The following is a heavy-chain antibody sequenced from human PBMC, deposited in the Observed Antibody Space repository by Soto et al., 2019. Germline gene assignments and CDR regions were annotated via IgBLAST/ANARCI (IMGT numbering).Heavy chain of an antibody. Sequence: QLQLQESGPGLVKPSETLSLTCTVSGGSISSSSYYWGWIRQPPGKGLEWIGSIYYSGSTYYNPSHNSGVTISVDTSKHQFFLKLSSVPAADTAVYYCARHKEDIVVVVAATLFDYWGQGTLVTVSS. CDR3: ARHKEDIVVVVAATLFDY. CDR2: IYYSGST. J-gene: IGHJ4*02. CDR1: GGSISSSSYY. V-gene: IGHV4-39*01. D-gene: IGHD2-15*01.